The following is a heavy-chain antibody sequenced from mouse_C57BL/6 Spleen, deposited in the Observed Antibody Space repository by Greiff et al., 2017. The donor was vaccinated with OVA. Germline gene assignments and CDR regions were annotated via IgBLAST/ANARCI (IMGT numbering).Heavy chain of an antibody. CDR1: GYTFTDYN. CDR2: INPNNGGT. D-gene: IGHD2-1*01. J-gene: IGHJ3*01. V-gene: IGHV1-22*01. Sequence: EVQLQESGPELVKPGASVKMSCKASGYTFTDYNMHWVKQSHGKSLEWIGYINPNNGGTSYNQKFKGKATLTVNKSSSTAYMELRSLTSEDSAVYYCARGYYGNYVEFAYWGQGTLVTVSA. CDR3: ARGYYGNYVEFAY.